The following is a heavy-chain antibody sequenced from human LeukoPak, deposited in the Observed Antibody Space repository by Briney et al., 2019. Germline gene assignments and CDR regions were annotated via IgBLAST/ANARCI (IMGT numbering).Heavy chain of an antibody. CDR1: GYTFTSYN. CDR2: INPNSGGT. CDR3: ARDADSSSGEAFDI. V-gene: IGHV1-2*02. Sequence: ASVKVSCKASGYTFTSYNMHWVRQAPGQGLEWMGWINPNSGGTNYAQKFQGRVTMTRDTSISTAYMELSRLRSDDTAVYYCARDADSSSGEAFDIWGQGTMVTVSS. J-gene: IGHJ3*02. D-gene: IGHD6-13*01.